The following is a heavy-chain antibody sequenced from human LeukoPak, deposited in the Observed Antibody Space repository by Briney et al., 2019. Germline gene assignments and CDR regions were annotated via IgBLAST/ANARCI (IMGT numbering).Heavy chain of an antibody. V-gene: IGHV4-34*01. CDR1: GGSFSGYY. CDR2: INHSGST. D-gene: IGHD1-7*01. J-gene: IGHJ4*02. Sequence: SETLSLTCAVYGGSFSGYYWSWIRKPPGKGLEWIGEINHSGSTNYNPSLKSRVTISVDTSKNQFSLKLSSVTAADTAVYYCARGAGKTGTTDYWGQGTLVTVSS. CDR3: ARGAGKTGTTDY.